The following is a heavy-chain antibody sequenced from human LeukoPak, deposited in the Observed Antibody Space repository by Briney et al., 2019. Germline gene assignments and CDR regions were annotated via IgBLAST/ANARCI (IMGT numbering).Heavy chain of an antibody. J-gene: IGHJ4*02. CDR2: IYTDGRT. D-gene: IGHD6-13*01. CDR3: ARRRAASWSFDS. V-gene: IGHV3-66*04. CDR1: GFTVSSNY. Sequence: GGSLRLSCAASGFTVSSNYMGWVRQAPGKGLEWVSVIYTDGRTYSAASMKGRFTLSRDNSKNTLYLQMSSLRAEDTAVYYCARRRAASWSFDSWGQGTLVTVSS.